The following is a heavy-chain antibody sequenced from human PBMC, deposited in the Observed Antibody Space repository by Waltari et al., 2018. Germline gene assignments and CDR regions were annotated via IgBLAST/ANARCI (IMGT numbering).Heavy chain of an antibody. CDR3: AKDKWDTSMASILDF. D-gene: IGHD5-18*01. J-gene: IGHJ4*02. CDR2: VSFDGNFK. CDR1: GFIFSDFP. Sequence: QVQLVESGGGVVQPGKSLRLSCAASGFIFSDFPIHWIRQAPGTGLEWVAGVSFDGNFKFYADSVKGRFTISRDNSKNTLYLQMHSLRPEDTAVYYCAKDKWDTSMASILDFWGQGTLVTVSS. V-gene: IGHV3-30*01.